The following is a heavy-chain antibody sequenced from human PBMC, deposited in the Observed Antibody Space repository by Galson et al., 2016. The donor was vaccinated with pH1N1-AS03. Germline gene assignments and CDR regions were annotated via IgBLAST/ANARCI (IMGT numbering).Heavy chain of an antibody. CDR1: GGSIIGHH. J-gene: IGHJ4*02. Sequence: SETLSLTCTVSGGSIIGHHWSWIRQPPGKGLEWIGHIPYNGDNKYSPSLKTRVTISMDTSKSQLALTLSSVTATDTAVYYCAAFVEGGGGSGYWGQGRLVTVS. V-gene: IGHV4-59*08. CDR2: IPYNGDN. CDR3: AAFVEGGGGSGY. D-gene: IGHD1-26*01.